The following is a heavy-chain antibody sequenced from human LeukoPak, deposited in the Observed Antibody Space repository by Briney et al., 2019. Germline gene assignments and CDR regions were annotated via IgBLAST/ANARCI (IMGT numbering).Heavy chain of an antibody. D-gene: IGHD2-2*01. CDR2: IYSSGNT. Sequence: SETLSLTCTVSGGSINNYYWTWVRQPPGKGLEWIGYIYSSGNTYYNPSLRSRVTMSVDTSKNQFSLKLGSVTAADTAVYYCARQLGYCSSTSCYADKVDYWGQGTLVTVSS. V-gene: IGHV4-59*08. CDR1: GGSINNYY. J-gene: IGHJ4*02. CDR3: ARQLGYCSSTSCYADKVDY.